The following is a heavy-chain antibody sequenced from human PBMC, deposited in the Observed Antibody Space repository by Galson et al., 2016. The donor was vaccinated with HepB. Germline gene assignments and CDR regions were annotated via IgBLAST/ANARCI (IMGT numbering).Heavy chain of an antibody. J-gene: IGHJ5*02. CDR1: GYTFTSYY. V-gene: IGHV1-46*01. Sequence: SVKVSCKASGYTFTSYYMHWVRQAPGQGLEWMGIINPSGGSTSYAQKFQGRVTMTRDTSTSTVYMELNSLRSEDRAVYYCARQRGGDFWSGFVAYNWFDPWGQGTLVTVSS. D-gene: IGHD3-3*01. CDR3: ARQRGGDFWSGFVAYNWFDP. CDR2: INPSGGST.